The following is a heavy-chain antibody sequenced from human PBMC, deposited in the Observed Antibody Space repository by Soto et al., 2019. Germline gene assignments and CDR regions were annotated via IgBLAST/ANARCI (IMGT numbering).Heavy chain of an antibody. CDR2: IYWADDK. J-gene: IGHJ3*02. CDR3: AHRLTSPYYYDSSDHPQVLDT. V-gene: IGHV2-5*02. CDR1: GFSLSTIGVG. D-gene: IGHD3-22*01. Sequence: QITLKESGPTLVKPAQTLTLTCTISGFSLSTIGVGVGWIRQPQGKSLEWLALIYWADDKRYSPSLNSRLTITMTTSDNQVVLRMTNMDPVDTATSCCAHRLTSPYYYDSSDHPQVLDTWCQGTVVTGSS.